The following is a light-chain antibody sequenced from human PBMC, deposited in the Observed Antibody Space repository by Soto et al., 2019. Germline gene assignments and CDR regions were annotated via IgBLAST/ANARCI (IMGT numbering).Light chain of an antibody. V-gene: IGKV1-39*01. CDR3: QQSYSTPRT. CDR1: QSISSY. Sequence: DIQMTQSPSSLSASVGDRVTITCRASQSISSYLNWYQQKPGKAPKLLIYAESSLQSGVPSRFSGSGSGTDFTLTISSLQPEDYATYYCQQSYSTPRTFGQGPKVEIK. CDR2: AES. J-gene: IGKJ1*01.